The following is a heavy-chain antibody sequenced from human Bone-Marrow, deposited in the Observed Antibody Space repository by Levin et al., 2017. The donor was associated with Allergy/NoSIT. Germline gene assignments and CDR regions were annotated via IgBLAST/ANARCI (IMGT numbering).Heavy chain of an antibody. CDR2: ISWNSGSI. D-gene: IGHD2-2*01. V-gene: IGHV3-9*01. CDR1: GFTFDDYA. Sequence: PGGSLRLSCAASGFTFDDYAMHWVRQAPGKGLEWVSGISWNSGSIGYADSVKGRFTISRDNAKNSLYLQMNSLRAEDTALYYCAKDMGDDCSSTSCYEAFDIWGQGTMVTVSS. J-gene: IGHJ3*02. CDR3: AKDMGDDCSSTSCYEAFDI.